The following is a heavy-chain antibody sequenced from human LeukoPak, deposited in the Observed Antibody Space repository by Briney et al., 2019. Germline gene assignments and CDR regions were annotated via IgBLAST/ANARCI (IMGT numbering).Heavy chain of an antibody. CDR1: GYPLTELS. V-gene: IGHV1-24*01. CDR2: FDPEDAET. J-gene: IGHJ4*02. D-gene: IGHD1-26*01. CDR3: ARDRELRELLGGRPFDY. Sequence: GASVKVSCKVSGYPLTELSIHWVRQAPGQGLEWMGGFDPEDAETVSAQKFQGRVTMTEDTSTDTAYLELTMLRSDDTAVYYCARDRELRELLGGRPFDYWGQGTLVTVSS.